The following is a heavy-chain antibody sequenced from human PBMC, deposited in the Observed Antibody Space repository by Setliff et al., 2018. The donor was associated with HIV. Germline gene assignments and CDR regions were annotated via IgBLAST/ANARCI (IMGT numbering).Heavy chain of an antibody. CDR2: ISHSGSP. J-gene: IGHJ4*02. V-gene: IGHV4-34*01. D-gene: IGHD2-2*01. CDR1: DGSFSGYY. Sequence: PSETLSLTCAVNDGSFSGYYWTWICQPPGKGLEWIGEISHSGSPNYNPSLKSRVTMSRDTSKNQLSLSLSSVTAADTAVYYCARDPYCPNTCYEDFTFDSWGQGTLVTVSS. CDR3: ARDPYCPNTCYEDFTFDS.